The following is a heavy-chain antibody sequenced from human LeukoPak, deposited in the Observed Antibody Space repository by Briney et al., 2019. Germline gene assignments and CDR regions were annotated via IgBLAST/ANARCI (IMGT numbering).Heavy chain of an antibody. V-gene: IGHV3-43*02. J-gene: IGHJ6*02. D-gene: IGHD5-24*01. CDR1: GFTFDDYA. CDR3: AKDKYNWLGMDV. Sequence: GGSLRLSCAASGFTFDDYAMHWVRQAPGKGLEWVSLISGDGGSTYYTDSVKGRFTISRDNSKNSLYLQMNSLRTEDTALYYCAKDKYNWLGMDVWGQGTTVTVSS. CDR2: ISGDGGST.